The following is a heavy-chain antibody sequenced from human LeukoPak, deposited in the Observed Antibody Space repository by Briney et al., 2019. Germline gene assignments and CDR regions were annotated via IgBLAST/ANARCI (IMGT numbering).Heavy chain of an antibody. CDR3: ARGSRVETAIYGPAFDY. Sequence: SETLSLTCTVSGGSISNNYWSWIRQPPGKGLEWIGYIYYSGSTNYNSSLRSRVSISVDTSKNQFSLKLSSVTAADTAVYYCARGSRVETAIYGPAFDYWGQGTLVTVSS. J-gene: IGHJ4*02. D-gene: IGHD2-21*02. CDR1: GGSISNNY. CDR2: IYYSGST. V-gene: IGHV4-59*01.